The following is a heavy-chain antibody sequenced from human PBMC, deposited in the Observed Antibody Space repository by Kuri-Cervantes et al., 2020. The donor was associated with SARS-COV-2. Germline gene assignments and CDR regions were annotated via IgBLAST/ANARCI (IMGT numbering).Heavy chain of an antibody. CDR2: MNPNSGNT. J-gene: IGHJ4*02. V-gene: IGHV1-8*01. Sequence: ASVKVSCKASGYTFTSYDINWVRQATGQGLEWMGWMNPNSGNTGYAQKFQGRVTMTRNTSISTAYMELSSLRSEDTAVYYCARDGRYSYGIKGIGWGQGTLVTVSS. D-gene: IGHD5-18*01. CDR3: ARDGRYSYGIKGIG. CDR1: GYTFTSYD.